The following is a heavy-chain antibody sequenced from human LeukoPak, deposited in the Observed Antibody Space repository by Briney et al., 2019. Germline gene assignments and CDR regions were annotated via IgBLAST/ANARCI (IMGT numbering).Heavy chain of an antibody. J-gene: IGHJ6*02. V-gene: IGHV4-4*07. D-gene: IGHD3-10*01. CDR2: IYTSGST. CDR3: ARDYSSYYYGSGSYDYYYGMDV. Sequence: PSETLSFTCPVPGGSISSYYWSWIRQPAGKGLEWIGRIYTSGSTNSNPSLKSRVTMSVDTSKNQFSLKLSSVTAADTAVYYCARDYSSYYYGSGSYDYYYGMDVWGQGTTVTVSS. CDR1: GGSISSYY.